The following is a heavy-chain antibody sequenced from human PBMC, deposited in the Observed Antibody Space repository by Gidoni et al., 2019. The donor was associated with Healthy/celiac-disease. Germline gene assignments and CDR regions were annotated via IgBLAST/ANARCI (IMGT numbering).Heavy chain of an antibody. CDR2: IYYSGGT. CDR3: ARVPSYYYDSSGYYPHWFDY. V-gene: IGHV4-61*01. Sequence: QVQLQESGPGLVKPSETLSLTCTVSGVSVSSGSYYCSWIRQPPGKGLEWIGYIYYSGGTNYNPSLKSRVTISVDTSKNQFSLKLSSVTAADTAVYYCARVPSYYYDSSGYYPHWFDYWGQGTLVTVSS. CDR1: GVSVSSGSYY. D-gene: IGHD3-22*01. J-gene: IGHJ4*02.